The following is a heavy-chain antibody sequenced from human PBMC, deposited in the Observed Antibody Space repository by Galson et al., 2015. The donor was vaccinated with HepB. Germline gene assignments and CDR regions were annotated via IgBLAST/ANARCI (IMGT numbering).Heavy chain of an antibody. CDR1: GYTCTNHW. CDR3: ARAASAGDGLKDAY. Sequence: QSGAAVKKPGESLRISCKGSGYTCTNHWITWVRQMPAKGLEWLGRIDPDGSYTNYSQSIQGHVPISGDKSLSTAFLQWSSLKASDTAMYYCARAASAGDGLKDAYWGQGTLVTVSS. D-gene: IGHD5-24*01. V-gene: IGHV5-10-1*01. CDR2: IDPDGSYT. J-gene: IGHJ1*01.